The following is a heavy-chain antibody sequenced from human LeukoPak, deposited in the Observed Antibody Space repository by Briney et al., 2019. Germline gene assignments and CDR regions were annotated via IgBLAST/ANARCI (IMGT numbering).Heavy chain of an antibody. V-gene: IGHV3-30*02. J-gene: IGHJ4*02. Sequence: PGGSLRLSCAASGFTFRSYGMHWVRQAPGKGLEWVAIIRYDGTNKYYADSLKGRFTISRDNSKNTLFLQMDNLRTDDTAFYYCAKDEGESTGSFDYWGQGTLLTVSS. CDR1: GFTFRSYG. CDR2: IRYDGTNK. CDR3: AKDEGESTGSFDY. D-gene: IGHD1-26*01.